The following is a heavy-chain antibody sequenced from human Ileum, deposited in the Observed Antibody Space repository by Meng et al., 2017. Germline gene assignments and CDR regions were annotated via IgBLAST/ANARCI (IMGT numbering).Heavy chain of an antibody. D-gene: IGHD6-19*01. J-gene: IGHJ4*02. CDR2: IYSGGRT. Sequence: QLVESLGGLVQPGGSRRLSCTASVFTVSGNYMIWVRQAPGKGLEWVSLIYSGGRTHYADSVKGRFTISRDNSKNTLYLQMHSLTAEDTAIYYCARPPASGWDVVWGQGTLVTVSS. CDR1: VFTVSGNY. CDR3: ARPPASGWDVV. V-gene: IGHV3-66*04.